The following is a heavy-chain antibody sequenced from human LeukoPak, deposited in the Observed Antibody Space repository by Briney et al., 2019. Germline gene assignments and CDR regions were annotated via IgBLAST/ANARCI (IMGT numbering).Heavy chain of an antibody. CDR2: ISGSSVAI. V-gene: IGHV3-48*04. Sequence: GGSLKLSCEVSGFTFDSFGLSWVRQAPGKGPEWIAYISGSSVAIYYADSAKGRFTISRDNAKNSLYLQMNSLRAEDTAVYYCAREAPRKIFDYWGQGTLVTVSS. J-gene: IGHJ4*02. CDR1: GFTFDSFG. CDR3: AREAPRKIFDY.